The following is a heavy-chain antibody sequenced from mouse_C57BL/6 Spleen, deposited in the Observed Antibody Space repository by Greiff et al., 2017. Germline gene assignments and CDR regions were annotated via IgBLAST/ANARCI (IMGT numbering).Heavy chain of an antibody. Sequence: VQLQQSGPVLVKPGASVKMSCKASGYTFTDYYMNWVKQSHGKSLEWIGVINPYNGGTSYNQKFKCKATLTVDTSSSTAYMELNSLTSEDSAVYYCAGGGDYGDYFDYWGQGTTLTVSS. CDR3: AGGGDYGDYFDY. V-gene: IGHV1-19*01. J-gene: IGHJ2*01. CDR2: INPYNGGT. CDR1: GYTFTDYY. D-gene: IGHD2-4*01.